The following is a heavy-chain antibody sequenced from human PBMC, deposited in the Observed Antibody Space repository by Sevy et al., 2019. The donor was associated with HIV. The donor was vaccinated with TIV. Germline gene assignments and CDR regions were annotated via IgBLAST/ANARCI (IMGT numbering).Heavy chain of an antibody. D-gene: IGHD3-9*01. CDR3: ARDRCQTGPFDY. Sequence: ASVKVSCKASGGTFSSYAISWVRQAPGQGLEWMGGIIPIFGTANYTQKFQGRVTITADESTSTAYMELSSLRSEDTAVYYCARDRCQTGPFDYWGQGTLVTVSS. V-gene: IGHV1-69*13. CDR2: IIPIFGTA. CDR1: GGTFSSYA. J-gene: IGHJ4*02.